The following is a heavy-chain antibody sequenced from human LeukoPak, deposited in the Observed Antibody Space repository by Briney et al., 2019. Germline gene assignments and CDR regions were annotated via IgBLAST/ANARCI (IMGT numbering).Heavy chain of an antibody. CDR2: IYYSGST. CDR1: GGSISSYY. CDR3: ARVNRYGGPTG. Sequence: SETLSLTCTVSGGSISSYYWSWIRQPPGKGLEWIGYIYYSGSTNYNPSLKSRVTISVDTSKNQFSLKLSSVTAADTAVYYCARVNRYGGPTGWGQGTLVTVSS. D-gene: IGHD4-23*01. V-gene: IGHV4-59*12. J-gene: IGHJ4*02.